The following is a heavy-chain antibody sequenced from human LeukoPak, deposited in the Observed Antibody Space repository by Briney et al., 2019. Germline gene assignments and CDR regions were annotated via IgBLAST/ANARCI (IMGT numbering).Heavy chain of an antibody. Sequence: GGSLRLSCAASGFTFSSHSMNWVRQAPGKGLEWVSSISSSSISISYADSLKGRFTISRDNAKNSLYLQMNSLRADDTAVYYCAREYYYDSSGYYFDAFDIWGQGTMVTVSS. CDR3: AREYYYDSSGYYFDAFDI. CDR2: ISSSSISI. J-gene: IGHJ3*02. D-gene: IGHD3-22*01. V-gene: IGHV3-21*01. CDR1: GFTFSSHS.